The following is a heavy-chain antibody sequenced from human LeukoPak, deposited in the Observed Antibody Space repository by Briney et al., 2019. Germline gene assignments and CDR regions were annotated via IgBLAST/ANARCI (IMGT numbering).Heavy chain of an antibody. D-gene: IGHD1-26*01. CDR3: AKWSPQWELPLGVGY. J-gene: IGHJ4*02. CDR1: GFTFSSYG. CDR2: IRYDGSNK. V-gene: IGHV3-30*02. Sequence: PGGSLRLSCAASGFTFSSYGMHWVRQAPGKGLEWVAFIRYDGSNKYYADSVKGRFTISRDNSKNTLYLQMNSLRAEDTAVYYCAKWSPQWELPLGVGYWGQGTLVTVSS.